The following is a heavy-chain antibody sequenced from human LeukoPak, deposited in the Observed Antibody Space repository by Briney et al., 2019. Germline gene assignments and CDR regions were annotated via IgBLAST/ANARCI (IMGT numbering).Heavy chain of an antibody. CDR2: INPDSGGT. D-gene: IGHD6-19*01. V-gene: IGHV1-2*02. J-gene: IGHJ4*02. CDR3: ARGHPRIAVAASGY. Sequence: GASVKVSCKASGYSFTGYNIHWVRQAPGQGLEWMGWINPDSGGTNYEQKFQGRVTMGKDTSISTVYMELSRLKFDDTAVYYCARGHPRIAVAASGYWGQGTLVTVPS. CDR1: GYSFTGYN.